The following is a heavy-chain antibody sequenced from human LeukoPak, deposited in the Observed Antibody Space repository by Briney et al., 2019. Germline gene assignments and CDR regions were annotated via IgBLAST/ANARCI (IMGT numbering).Heavy chain of an antibody. V-gene: IGHV3-23*01. CDR3: AKPMYYFDSSGYYYFQD. Sequence: GGSLRLSCAASGFTFSSYAMSWVRQAPGKGLEWVSGISGGGGSTYYADSVKGRSTTSRDNSKNTLSLQMNGLRADDTAIYYCAKPMYYFDSSGYYYFQDWGQGTLVTVSS. CDR2: ISGGGGST. CDR1: GFTFSSYA. J-gene: IGHJ1*01. D-gene: IGHD3-22*01.